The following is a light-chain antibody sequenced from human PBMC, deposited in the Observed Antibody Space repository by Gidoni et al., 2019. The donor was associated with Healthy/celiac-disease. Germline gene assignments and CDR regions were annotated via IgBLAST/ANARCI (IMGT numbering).Light chain of an antibody. V-gene: IGKV3-20*01. J-gene: IGKJ3*01. CDR2: GAS. CDR1: QSVSSSY. Sequence: EIVLTQSPGTLSLSPGERATLSCRASQSVSSSYLAWYQRKPGQAPRLLIYGASSRATGIPDRFSGSGSGTDFTLTISRLEPEDFAVYYCQQYGSSPRTFGPGTKVDIK. CDR3: QQYGSSPRT.